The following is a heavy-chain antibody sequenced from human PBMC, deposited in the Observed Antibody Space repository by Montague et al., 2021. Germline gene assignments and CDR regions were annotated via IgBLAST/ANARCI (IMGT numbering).Heavy chain of an antibody. Sequence: SETLSLTCTVSGDSMNTYKWNWIRQPPGKGLEWIGYIYSSGNTNYNPSLKSRVTISVDTSRNQFSLTLTSVTAADTAVYFCARDSPVVEPWVGEHKGAFDIWGQGTMVTVSS. CDR3: ARDSPVVEPWVGEHKGAFDI. CDR2: IYSSGNT. V-gene: IGHV4-4*08. CDR1: GDSMNTYK. D-gene: IGHD3-10*01. J-gene: IGHJ3*02.